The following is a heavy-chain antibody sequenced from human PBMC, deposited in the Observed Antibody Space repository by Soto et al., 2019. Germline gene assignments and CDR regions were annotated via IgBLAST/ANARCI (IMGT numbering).Heavy chain of an antibody. CDR2: ISESGSST. Sequence: EVPLLESGGGLVQPGGSLRLSCTASGFTFSDYAMNWVRQAPGKGLEWVSGISESGSSTYYADSVRGRFTISRDNSKQPLYLQMNNLGAEDTALYYCAKDFRDFGWGTYYKGGYFGSWGQGNLVTVSS. D-gene: IGHD3-10*01. CDR3: AKDFRDFGWGTYYKGGYFGS. V-gene: IGHV3-23*01. CDR1: GFTFSDYA. J-gene: IGHJ4*02.